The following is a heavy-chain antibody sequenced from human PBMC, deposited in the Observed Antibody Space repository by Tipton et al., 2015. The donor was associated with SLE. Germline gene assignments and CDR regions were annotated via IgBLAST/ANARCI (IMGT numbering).Heavy chain of an antibody. J-gene: IGHJ3*02. V-gene: IGHV4-59*01. CDR2: IYYSGTT. CDR1: GGSISSYY. CDR3: ARDQWEVDAFDI. D-gene: IGHD1-26*01. Sequence: TLSLTCTVSGGSISSYYWSWIRQPPGKGLEWIGYIYYSGTTNFNPSLKTRVTMSVDTSKNQFPLKLSSVTAADTAVYYCARDQWEVDAFDIWGQGTMVTVSS.